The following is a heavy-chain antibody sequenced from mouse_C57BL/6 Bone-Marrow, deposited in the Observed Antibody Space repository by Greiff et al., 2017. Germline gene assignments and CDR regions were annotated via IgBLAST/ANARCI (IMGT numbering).Heavy chain of an antibody. CDR1: GFTFSSYA. V-gene: IGHV5-4*03. Sequence: DVMLVESGGGLVKPGGSLKLSCAASGFTFSSYAMSWVRQTPEKRLEWVATISDGGSYTYYPDNVQGRFTISRDNAKNNLYLQMSHLRSEDTAMYYCAVAWFAYWGQGTLVTVSA. CDR2: ISDGGSYT. CDR3: AVAWFAY. J-gene: IGHJ3*01.